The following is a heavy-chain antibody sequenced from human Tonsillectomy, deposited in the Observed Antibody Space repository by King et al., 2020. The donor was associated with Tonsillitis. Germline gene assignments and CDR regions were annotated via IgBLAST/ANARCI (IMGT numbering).Heavy chain of an antibody. CDR1: GFTFSNAW. CDR2: IKSIIDGGTT. J-gene: IGHJ4*02. CDR3: TTDWNPPYCTSPTCYI. Sequence: VQLVESGGGLVKPGGSLRLSCAASGFTFSNAWMSWVRQAPGKGLEWVARIKSIIDGGTTDYAAPVKGRFTISRDDSKNTLYLQMNSLQTQDTAVYYCTTDWNPPYCTSPTCYIWGQGTLVTVSP. D-gene: IGHD2-2*02. V-gene: IGHV3-15*01.